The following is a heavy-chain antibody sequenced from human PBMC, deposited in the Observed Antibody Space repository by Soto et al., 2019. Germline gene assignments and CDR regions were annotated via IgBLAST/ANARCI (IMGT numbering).Heavy chain of an antibody. V-gene: IGHV3-21*01. D-gene: IGHD6-13*01. CDR1: GFTFSSYS. Sequence: EVQLVESGGGLVKPGGSLRLSCAASGFTFSSYSMNWVHQAPGKGLEWVSSISSSSSYIYYADSVKGRFTISRDNAKNSLYLQMNSLRAEDTAVYYCARGRSSIDAFDIWGQGTMVTVSS. J-gene: IGHJ3*02. CDR2: ISSSSSYI. CDR3: ARGRSSIDAFDI.